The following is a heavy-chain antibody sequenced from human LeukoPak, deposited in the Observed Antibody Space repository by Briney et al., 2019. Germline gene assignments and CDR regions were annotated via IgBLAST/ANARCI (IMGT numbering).Heavy chain of an antibody. CDR3: ARPRYCMSTSCPDPQFEH. V-gene: IGHV4-34*01. D-gene: IGHD2-2*01. CDR1: GDSLSVYY. J-gene: IGHJ4*02. Sequence: SETLSLTCAVYGDSLSVYYWSWIRQSPGKGLEWIGEIHQSGSTNYNPSLKSRIAMSVDTSKNQFSLKMRSVTAADTAVYYCARPRYCMSTSCPDPQFEHWGQGTLVTVSS. CDR2: IHQSGST.